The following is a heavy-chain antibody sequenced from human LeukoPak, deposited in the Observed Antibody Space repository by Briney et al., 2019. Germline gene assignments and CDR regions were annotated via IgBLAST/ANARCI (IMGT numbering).Heavy chain of an antibody. D-gene: IGHD3-22*01. J-gene: IGHJ5*02. CDR3: ARMDYYDSSASNNWFDP. V-gene: IGHV1-8*03. Sequence: ASVKVSCKASGYTFTNYDINWVRQATGQGLEWMGWMNPNSGNTGYAQKFQGRVTITRNTSISTAYLELSSLRSEDTAVYYCARMDYYDSSASNNWFDPWGQGTLVTVSS. CDR2: MNPNSGNT. CDR1: GYTFTNYD.